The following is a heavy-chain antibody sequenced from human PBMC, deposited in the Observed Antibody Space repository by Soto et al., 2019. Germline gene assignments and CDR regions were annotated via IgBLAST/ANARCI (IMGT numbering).Heavy chain of an antibody. J-gene: IGHJ4*02. CDR3: AHRGVAANPGYLDY. D-gene: IGHD6-19*01. CDR1: GGTFSSYA. CDR2: IIPIFGTA. Sequence: GASVKVSCKASGGTFSSYAISWVRQAPGQGLEWMGGIIPIFGTANYAQKFQGRVTITADESTSTAYMELSSLRSEDTATYYCAHRGVAANPGYLDYWGQGTLVTVSS. V-gene: IGHV1-69*13.